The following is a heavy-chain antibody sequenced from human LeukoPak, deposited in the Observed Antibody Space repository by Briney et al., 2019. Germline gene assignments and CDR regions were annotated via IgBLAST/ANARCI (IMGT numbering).Heavy chain of an antibody. V-gene: IGHV3-7*03. D-gene: IGHD1-26*01. CDR1: GLTFSNYW. Sequence: GGSLRLSCVVSGLTFSNYWMIWVRQAPGKGLESVAIVNEDGSAKYYLDSVKGRFTISRDNARNSLYLQMNSLKTEDTAVYYCASPVGATTVRAFDIWGQGTMVTVSS. J-gene: IGHJ3*02. CDR2: VNEDGSAK. CDR3: ASPVGATTVRAFDI.